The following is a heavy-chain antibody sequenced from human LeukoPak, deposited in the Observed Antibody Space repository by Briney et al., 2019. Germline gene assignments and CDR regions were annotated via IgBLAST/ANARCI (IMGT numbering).Heavy chain of an antibody. D-gene: IGHD5-18*01. J-gene: IGHJ4*02. Sequence: GGSLRLSCAAPGFTFSSYEMNWVRQAPGKGLEWVSYISSSGSTIYYADSVKGRFTISRDNAKSSLYLQMNSLRAEDTAVYYCARDEGYNYAYPFDSWGQGTLVTVSS. CDR3: ARDEGYNYAYPFDS. V-gene: IGHV3-48*03. CDR1: GFTFSSYE. CDR2: ISSSGSTI.